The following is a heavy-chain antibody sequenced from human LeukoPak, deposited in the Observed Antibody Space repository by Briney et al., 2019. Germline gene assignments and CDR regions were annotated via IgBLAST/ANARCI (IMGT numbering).Heavy chain of an antibody. CDR3: ARTEWELLAYFDY. V-gene: IGHV4-59*08. Sequence: SETQSLTCTVSGGSISSYYWSWIRQPPGKGLEWIGYIYYSGSTNYNPSLKSRVTISVDTSKNQFSLKLSSVTAADTAVYYCARTEWELLAYFDYWGQGTLVTVSS. CDR1: GGSISSYY. CDR2: IYYSGST. J-gene: IGHJ4*02. D-gene: IGHD1-26*01.